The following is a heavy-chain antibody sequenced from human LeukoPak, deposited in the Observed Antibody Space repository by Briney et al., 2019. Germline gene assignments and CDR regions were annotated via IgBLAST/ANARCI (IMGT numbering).Heavy chain of an antibody. CDR1: GFTFSSYA. J-gene: IGHJ6*03. V-gene: IGHV3-64*01. CDR2: ISSNGGST. Sequence: GGSLRLSCVASGFTFSSYAMHWVRQAPGKGLEYVSAISSNGGSTYYANSVKGRLTISRDNSKNTLYLQMGSLRAEDMAVYYCARHGSYCSSTSCSSYYYYYYMDVWGKGTTVTVSS. CDR3: ARHGSYCSSTSCSSYYYYYYMDV. D-gene: IGHD2-2*01.